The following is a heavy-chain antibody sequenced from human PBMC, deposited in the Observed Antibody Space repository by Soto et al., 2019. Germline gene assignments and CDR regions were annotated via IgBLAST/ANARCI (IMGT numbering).Heavy chain of an antibody. CDR1: GFSISSGYY. V-gene: IGHV4-38-2*01. Sequence: SETLSLTCGVSGFSISSGYYWGWDQQPPGKGLEWIGTIYHGGSTFYNPSLKSRVTISVDTSKNQFSLKLSSVTAADTALYYCARVDRSGWTPNFFDYWGQGSLVTVSS. J-gene: IGHJ4*02. CDR3: ARVDRSGWTPNFFDY. D-gene: IGHD6-19*01. CDR2: IYHGGST.